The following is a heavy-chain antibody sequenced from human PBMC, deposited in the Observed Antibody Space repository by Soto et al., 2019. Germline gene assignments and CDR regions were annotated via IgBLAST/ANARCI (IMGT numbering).Heavy chain of an antibody. D-gene: IGHD3-3*02. CDR2: IYPGDSDT. CDR3: AWAPIFGVATPAFDI. CDR1: GYSFTSYW. Sequence: PGESLKISCKGSGYSFTSYWIGWVRQMPGKGLEWMGIIYPGDSDTRYSPSFQGQVTISADKSISTAYLQWSSLKASDTAMYYCAWAPIFGVATPAFDIWGQGTMVTVSS. J-gene: IGHJ3*02. V-gene: IGHV5-51*03.